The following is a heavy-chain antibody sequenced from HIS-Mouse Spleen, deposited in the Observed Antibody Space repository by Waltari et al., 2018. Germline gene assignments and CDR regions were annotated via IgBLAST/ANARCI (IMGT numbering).Heavy chain of an antibody. CDR3: ARLAAAGTY. Sequence: SLKSRVTISVDTSKNQFSLKLSSVTAADTAVYYCARLAAAGTYWGQGTLVTVSS. D-gene: IGHD6-13*01. J-gene: IGHJ4*02. V-gene: IGHV4-39*07.